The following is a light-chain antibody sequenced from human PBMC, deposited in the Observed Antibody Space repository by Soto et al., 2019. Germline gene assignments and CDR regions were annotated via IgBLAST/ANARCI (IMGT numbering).Light chain of an antibody. CDR3: QQYNSFPNT. Sequence: DLLMTQSPSTLSASVGDRVTITCRASQSVSTWVAWYQQRAGNAPQVRICRASILQSGVPSRFSGSGSGTEFTLTISSLQPDDFATYYCQQYNSFPNTFGHGTKLEIK. V-gene: IGKV1-5*03. J-gene: IGKJ2*01. CDR1: QSVSTW. CDR2: RAS.